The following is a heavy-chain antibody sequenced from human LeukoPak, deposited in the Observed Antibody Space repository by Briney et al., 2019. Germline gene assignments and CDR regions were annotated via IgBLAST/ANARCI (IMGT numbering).Heavy chain of an antibody. CDR2: IDSSSSRSNI. D-gene: IGHD6-13*01. CDR3: AREYSRGRFDP. Sequence: GGSLRLSCAASGFTFSNYAMKGVRQAPGKGLEWVSVIDSSSSRSNIHYADSVKGRFTISRDNAKNSLYLQMNSLRAEDTAVYYCAREYSRGRFDPWGQGTLVTVSS. J-gene: IGHJ5*02. V-gene: IGHV3-21*01. CDR1: GFTFSNYA.